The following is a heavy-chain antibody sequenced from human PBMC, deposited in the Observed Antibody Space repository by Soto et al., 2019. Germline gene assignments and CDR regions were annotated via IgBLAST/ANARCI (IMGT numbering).Heavy chain of an antibody. V-gene: IGHV1-69*01. D-gene: IGHD2-21*02. J-gene: IGHJ2*01. Sequence: QVQLVQSGAEVKKPGSSVKVSCKASGGTFSSYAISWVRQAPGQGLEWMGGIIPIFGTANYAQKFQGRVTITADESTITAYLELSSLRSEDTAVYYCARVVAYCGGDCYWWYFDLWGRGTLVTVSS. CDR3: ARVVAYCGGDCYWWYFDL. CDR1: GGTFSSYA. CDR2: IIPIFGTA.